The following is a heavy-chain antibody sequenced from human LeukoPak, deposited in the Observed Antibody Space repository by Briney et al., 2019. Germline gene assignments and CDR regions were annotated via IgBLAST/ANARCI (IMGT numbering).Heavy chain of an antibody. Sequence: PGGSLRLSCAASGFTFSSYSMNWVRQAPGKGLEWVSYISSSSSTIYYADSVKGRFTISRDNAKNSLYLQMNSLRAEDTAVYYCARVPHCSSTSCYSDHFDYWGQGTLVTVSS. CDR3: ARVPHCSSTSCYSDHFDY. V-gene: IGHV3-48*01. CDR2: ISSSSSTI. D-gene: IGHD2-2*02. J-gene: IGHJ4*02. CDR1: GFTFSSYS.